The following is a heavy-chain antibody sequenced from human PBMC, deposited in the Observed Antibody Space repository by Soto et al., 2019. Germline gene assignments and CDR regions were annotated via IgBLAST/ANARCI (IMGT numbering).Heavy chain of an antibody. CDR2: IYPGDSDT. CDR3: ARGYCTTNICDPWFDP. Sequence: GESLKISCTGVGYSFTSYWIGWVRQMPGKGLEWMGIIYPGDSDTRYSPSFQGQVTISADKSISTVYLQWSSLKASDAAMYYCARGYCTTNICDPWFDPWGQGTLVTVSS. V-gene: IGHV5-51*01. D-gene: IGHD2-8*01. CDR1: GYSFTSYW. J-gene: IGHJ5*02.